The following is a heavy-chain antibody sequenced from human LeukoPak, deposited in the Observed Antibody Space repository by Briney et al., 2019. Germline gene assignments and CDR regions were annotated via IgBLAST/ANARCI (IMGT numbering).Heavy chain of an antibody. CDR3: AKDGYSSSWYYFDH. V-gene: IGHV3-15*01. CDR1: GFTFSNAW. D-gene: IGHD6-13*01. Sequence: GGSLRLSCAASGFTFSNAWMSWVRQAPGKGLEWVGRFRSKTDGGTIDYAAPVKGRFTISRDDSRNTLYLQMNSLRAEDTAVYYCAKDGYSSSWYYFDHWGQGTLVTVSS. CDR2: FRSKTDGGTI. J-gene: IGHJ4*02.